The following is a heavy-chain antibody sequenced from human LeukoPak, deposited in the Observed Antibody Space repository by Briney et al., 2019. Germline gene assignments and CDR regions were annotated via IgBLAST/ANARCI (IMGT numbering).Heavy chain of an antibody. J-gene: IGHJ4*02. CDR2: ISGSGGTT. CDR1: GFTFGSYA. Sequence: GGSLRLSCAASGFTFGSYAMTWVRQAPGTGLEWVSFISGSGGTTYYADSVKGRFTMFRDNTQNTLHLQMNSLRAEDTAVYYCAKDMGFTMVRGVNIDSWGQGTLVTVSP. V-gene: IGHV3-23*01. CDR3: AKDMGFTMVRGVNIDS. D-gene: IGHD3-10*01.